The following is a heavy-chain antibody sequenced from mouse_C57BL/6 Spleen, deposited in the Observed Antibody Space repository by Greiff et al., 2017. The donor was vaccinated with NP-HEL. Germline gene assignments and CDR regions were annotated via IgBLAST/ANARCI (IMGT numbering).Heavy chain of an antibody. Sequence: VQLQQSGAELAKPGASVKLSCKASGYTFTSYWMHWVKQRPGQGLEWIGYINPSSGYTKYNQKFKDKATLTADKSSSTAYMQLSSLTYEDSAVYYCARSDYLYYYAMDYWGQGTSVTVSS. D-gene: IGHD2-4*01. CDR3: ARSDYLYYYAMDY. CDR2: INPSSGYT. CDR1: GYTFTSYW. V-gene: IGHV1-7*01. J-gene: IGHJ4*01.